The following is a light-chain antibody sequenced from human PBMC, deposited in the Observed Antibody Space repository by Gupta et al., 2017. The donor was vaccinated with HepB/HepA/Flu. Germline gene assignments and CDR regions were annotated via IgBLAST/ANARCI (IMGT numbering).Light chain of an antibody. Sequence: QSVLTQPPSVSEAPRPRVTISCSGSSSNIGNNAVNWYQQLPGKAPKLLIYYDDLLPSGVADRFSGSKSGTSAALAISGLQAEDEADYYCAAWDDSRNGRVFGGGTKLTVL. V-gene: IGLV1-36*01. J-gene: IGLJ3*02. CDR1: SSNIGNNA. CDR2: YDD. CDR3: AAWDDSRNGRV.